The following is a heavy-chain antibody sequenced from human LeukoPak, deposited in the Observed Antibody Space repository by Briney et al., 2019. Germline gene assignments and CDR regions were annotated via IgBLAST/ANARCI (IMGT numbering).Heavy chain of an antibody. Sequence: PGGSLRLSCAASGFTFSSYAMHWVRQAPGKGLEWVAVISYDGSNKYYADSVKGRFTISRDNSKNTLYLQMNSLRAEDTAVYYCARGGYSSSWYYAFDIWGQGTMVTVSS. D-gene: IGHD6-13*01. J-gene: IGHJ3*02. CDR2: ISYDGSNK. V-gene: IGHV3-30-3*01. CDR1: GFTFSSYA. CDR3: ARGGYSSSWYYAFDI.